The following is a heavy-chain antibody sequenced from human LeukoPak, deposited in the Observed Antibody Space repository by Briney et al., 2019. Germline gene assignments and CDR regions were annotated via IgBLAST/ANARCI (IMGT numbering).Heavy chain of an antibody. CDR2: ITPNSGDT. Sequence: ASVKVSCKASGGTFSSYTINWVRQAPGQGLEWMGRITPNSGDTNYPQKFQGRVTMTRDTSISTAYMELSRLKSDDTAVYYCAREPGGFGMDVWGEGTTVTVSS. V-gene: IGHV1-2*06. J-gene: IGHJ6*03. CDR1: GGTFSSYT. D-gene: IGHD3-3*01. CDR3: AREPGGFGMDV.